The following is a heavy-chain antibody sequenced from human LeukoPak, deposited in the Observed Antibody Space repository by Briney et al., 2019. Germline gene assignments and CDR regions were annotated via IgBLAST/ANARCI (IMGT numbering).Heavy chain of an antibody. CDR1: GGSISSGGYY. CDR2: IYHSGST. CDR3: ARVLEYSSSSEYFQH. Sequence: SETLSLTCTVSGGSISSGGYYWSWIRQPPGKGLEWIGYIYHSGSTYYNPSLKSRVTISVDRSENQFSLKLSSVTAADTAVYYCARVLEYSSSSEYFQHWGQGTLVTVSS. V-gene: IGHV4-30-2*01. D-gene: IGHD6-6*01. J-gene: IGHJ1*01.